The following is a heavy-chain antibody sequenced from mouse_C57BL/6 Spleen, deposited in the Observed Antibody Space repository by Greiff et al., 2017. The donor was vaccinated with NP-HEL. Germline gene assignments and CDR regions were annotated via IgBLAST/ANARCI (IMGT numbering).Heavy chain of an antibody. V-gene: IGHV1-15*01. J-gene: IGHJ3*01. CDR3: TRYYYGSSFWFAY. Sequence: VQLQQSGAELVRPGASVTLSCKASGYTFTDYEMHWVKQTPVHGLEWIGAIDPETGGTAYTQKFKGKAILTADKSSSTAYMDLRSLTSEDSAVYYCTRYYYGSSFWFAYWGQGTLVTVSA. CDR1: GYTFTDYE. CDR2: IDPETGGT. D-gene: IGHD1-1*01.